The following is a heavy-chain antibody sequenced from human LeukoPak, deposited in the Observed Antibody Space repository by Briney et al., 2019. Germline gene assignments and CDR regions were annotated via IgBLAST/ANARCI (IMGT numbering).Heavy chain of an antibody. D-gene: IGHD3-22*01. CDR1: GYAFPNYG. CDR2: ISAYNGNT. CDR3: LRESGGYYGGAFDY. V-gene: IGHV1-18*01. Sequence: ASVKVSCKASGYAFPNYGINWVRQARGQGLEWMGWISAYNGNTNYAQKLQGRVTMTTDTSTTTAYMDLRGLRSDDTAVYYCLRESGGYYGGAFDYWGQGTLVTVSS. J-gene: IGHJ4*02.